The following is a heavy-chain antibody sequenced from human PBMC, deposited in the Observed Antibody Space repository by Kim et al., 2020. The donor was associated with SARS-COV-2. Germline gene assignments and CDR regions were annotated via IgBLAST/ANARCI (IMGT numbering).Heavy chain of an antibody. CDR3: ARGRIAVDY. D-gene: IGHD6-19*01. J-gene: IGHJ4*02. V-gene: IGHV4-34*01. Sequence: GNTKHHPSLKSRITKSGDTSKNQFALKLSSVTAADTAVYYCARGRIAVDYWGQGTLVTVSS. CDR2: GNT.